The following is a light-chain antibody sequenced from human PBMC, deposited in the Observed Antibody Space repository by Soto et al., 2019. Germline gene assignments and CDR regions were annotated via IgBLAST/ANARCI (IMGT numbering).Light chain of an antibody. Sequence: EVVLTQSPGTLSLSPGERLTVSCRASQNVRKYLAWYQQKPGQAPRLVIYGAGTRGTGVPDRFSGSGSGTDFTLTINSLESDDSAVYYCHQYGDSPPTFGGGTMVEI. CDR1: QNVRKY. CDR2: GAG. J-gene: IGKJ4*01. CDR3: HQYGDSPPT. V-gene: IGKV3-20*01.